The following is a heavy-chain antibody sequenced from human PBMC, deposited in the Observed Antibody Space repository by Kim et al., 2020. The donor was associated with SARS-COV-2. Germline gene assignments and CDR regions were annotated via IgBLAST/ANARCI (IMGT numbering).Heavy chain of an antibody. Sequence: GGSLRLSCAASGFTFSRYAMHWVRQAPGKGLEWVAVISYGGSNKYYADSVKGRFTISRDNSKNTLYLQMNSLRAEDTAVYYCAREGVDWYGQLPDDYWGQGTLVTVSS. CDR1: GFTFSRYA. V-gene: IGHV3-30-3*01. CDR3: AREGVDWYGQLPDDY. D-gene: IGHD3-9*01. J-gene: IGHJ4*02. CDR2: ISYGGSNK.